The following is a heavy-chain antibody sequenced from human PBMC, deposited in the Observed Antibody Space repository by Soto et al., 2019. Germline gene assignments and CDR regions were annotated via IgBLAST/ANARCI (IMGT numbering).Heavy chain of an antibody. J-gene: IGHJ6*02. CDR3: AREKERQRLGGNYYYAMDI. Sequence: QVQLVQSGAEVKKPGSSVKVSCKASGGTFNTFAISWVRQAPGQGFEWLGGIIPIFRTPDYAQKFQGRVKIIADESASTAYMELSSLRSEDTAVYYCAREKERQRLGGNYYYAMDIWGQGTTVTVSS. D-gene: IGHD5-12*01. CDR2: IIPIFRTP. CDR1: GGTFNTFA. V-gene: IGHV1-69*12.